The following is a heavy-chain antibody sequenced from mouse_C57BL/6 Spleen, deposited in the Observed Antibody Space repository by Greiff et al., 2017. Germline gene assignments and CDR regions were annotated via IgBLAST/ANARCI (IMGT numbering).Heavy chain of an antibody. V-gene: IGHV5-16*01. Sequence: EVKLVESEGGLVQPGSSMKLSCTASGFTFSDYYMAWVRQVPEKGLEWVANINYDGSSTYYLDSLKSRFIISRDNAKNILYLQMSSLKSEDTATYYCARDSYYGSSRCFDYWGQGTTLTVSS. CDR1: GFTFSDYY. D-gene: IGHD1-1*01. CDR2: INYDGSST. CDR3: ARDSYYGSSRCFDY. J-gene: IGHJ2*01.